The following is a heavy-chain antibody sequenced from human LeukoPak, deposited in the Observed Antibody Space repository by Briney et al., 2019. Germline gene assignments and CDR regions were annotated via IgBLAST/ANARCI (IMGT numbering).Heavy chain of an antibody. Sequence: GASVKVSCKASGYTFTGYYIHWVRQAPGQGLEWMGWINPNSGGTNFAQKFQGRVTMTRDTSINTAYMEMNRLISDDTAVYYCAREMYAVGATRGDYWGQGTLVTVSS. CDR3: AREMYAVGATRGDY. CDR1: GYTFTGYY. CDR2: INPNSGGT. D-gene: IGHD1-26*01. V-gene: IGHV1-2*02. J-gene: IGHJ4*02.